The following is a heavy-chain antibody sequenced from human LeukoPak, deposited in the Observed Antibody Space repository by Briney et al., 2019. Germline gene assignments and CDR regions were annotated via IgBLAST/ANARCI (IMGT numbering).Heavy chain of an antibody. CDR1: GGSISGDY. V-gene: IGHV4-59*08. Sequence: PSETLSLTCTVSGGSISGDYWSWIRQSPGKGLEWIGFIYYRSTNYNPSLKSRVTISADTSKNQFSLKLSSVTAADTAVYYCARRYDYGGLDYWGQGTLVTVSS. J-gene: IGHJ4*02. CDR2: IYYRST. CDR3: ARRYDYGGLDY. D-gene: IGHD4-23*01.